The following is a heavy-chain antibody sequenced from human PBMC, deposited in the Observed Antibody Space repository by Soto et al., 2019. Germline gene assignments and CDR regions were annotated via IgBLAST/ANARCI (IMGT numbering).Heavy chain of an antibody. CDR1: RDSVSSNSVV. CDR3: AHRLYSGAWPWDSGVFDY. Sequence: SQTLSLTCAISRDSVSSNSVVWNWIRQSPSRGLEWLGRTYYRSQWYNDYAVSVKSRITINPDTAKNQFSLQLNSVTPEDTAAYYCAHRLYSGAWPWDSGVFDYWGQGTLVTVSS. V-gene: IGHV6-1*01. CDR2: TYYRSQWYN. D-gene: IGHD6-19*01. J-gene: IGHJ4*02.